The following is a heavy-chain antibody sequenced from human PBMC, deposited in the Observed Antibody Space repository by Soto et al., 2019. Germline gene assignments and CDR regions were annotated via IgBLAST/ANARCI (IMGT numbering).Heavy chain of an antibody. CDR1: RFTFSIYA. CDR3: ARGGYKSSCDY. J-gene: IGHJ4*02. V-gene: IGHV3-23*01. Sequence: GGSLRLSCAASRFTFSIYAMTWVRQAPGKGLEWVSAISGSGGSTYYADSVKGRFTISRDNSKNTLYLQMNSLRAEDTAVYYCARGGYKSSCDYWGQGTLVTVSS. D-gene: IGHD6-13*01. CDR2: ISGSGGST.